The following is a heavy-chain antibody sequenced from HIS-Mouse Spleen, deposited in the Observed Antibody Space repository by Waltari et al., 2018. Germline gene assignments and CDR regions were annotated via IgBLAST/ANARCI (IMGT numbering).Heavy chain of an antibody. J-gene: IGHJ4*02. D-gene: IGHD3-10*01. CDR2: IYSGGST. CDR3: ARHYYYGSGSYYFDY. CDR1: GFTVSSNY. V-gene: IGHV3-53*02. Sequence: EVQLVETGGGWIQPGGSLRLCCAASGFTVSSNYLSWGRQAPGKGLEWVSVIYSGGSTYYADSVKGRFTISRDNSKNTLYLQMNSLRAEDTAVYYCARHYYYGSGSYYFDYWGQGTLVTVSS.